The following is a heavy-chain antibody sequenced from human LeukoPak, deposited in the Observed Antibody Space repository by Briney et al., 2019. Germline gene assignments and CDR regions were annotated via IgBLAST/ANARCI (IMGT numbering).Heavy chain of an antibody. J-gene: IGHJ4*02. D-gene: IGHD6-6*01. CDR3: ARGPPGVAARPRCFDY. CDR2: INHSGST. V-gene: IGHV4-34*01. Sequence: SETLSLTCAVYGGSFSGYYWSWIRQPPGKGLEWIGEINHSGSTNYNPPLKSRVTISVDTSKNQFSLTLSSVTAADTAVYYCARGPPGVAARPRCFDYWGQGTLVTVSS. CDR1: GGSFSGYY.